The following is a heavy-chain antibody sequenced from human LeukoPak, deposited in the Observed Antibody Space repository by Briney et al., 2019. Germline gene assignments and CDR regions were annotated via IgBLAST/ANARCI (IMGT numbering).Heavy chain of an antibody. D-gene: IGHD3-22*01. V-gene: IGHV3-20*04. CDR2: INRNGGST. CDR3: ARTKVHYDRGGLYH. CDR1: GFMFDDYG. J-gene: IGHJ5*02. Sequence: GGSLRLSCAASGFMFDDYGMSWVRQASGKGLEWVSGINRNGGSTGYADSVKGRFTISRDNAKNSLYLQMNRLRVEDTAVYYCARTKVHYDRGGLYHWGQGALVTVSS.